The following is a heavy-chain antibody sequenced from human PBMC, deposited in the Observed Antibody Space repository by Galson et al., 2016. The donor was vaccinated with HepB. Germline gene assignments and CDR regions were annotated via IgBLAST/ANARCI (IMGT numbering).Heavy chain of an antibody. CDR3: TRDGWTSNGFGY. Sequence: LRLSCAGSGFTVSTDYMSWVRQAPGKGLEWVSTIYSGGSTYYADSVKGRFSISRDNSKNTLYLQMDSLRVEDTAVYYCTRDGWTSNGFGYWGQGTLVTVSS. CDR1: GFTVSTDY. J-gene: IGHJ4*02. V-gene: IGHV3-66*02. CDR2: IYSGGST. D-gene: IGHD3-10*01.